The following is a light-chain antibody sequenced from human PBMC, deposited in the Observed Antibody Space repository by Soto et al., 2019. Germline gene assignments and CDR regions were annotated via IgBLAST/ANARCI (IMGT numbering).Light chain of an antibody. CDR1: QSISSQ. Sequence: DIQMTQSPSTLSASVGDRVPITCRASQSISSQLAWYQQKPGKAPKLLIYKASSLDSGVPSRFSGSGSGTEFTLTISSLQPDDFATYYCQQYNSYSRTFGQGTKVDIK. J-gene: IGKJ1*01. CDR2: KAS. CDR3: QQYNSYSRT. V-gene: IGKV1-5*03.